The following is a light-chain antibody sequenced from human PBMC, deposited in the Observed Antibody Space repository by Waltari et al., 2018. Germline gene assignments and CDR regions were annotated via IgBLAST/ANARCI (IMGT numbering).Light chain of an antibody. CDR3: QQYGSSPFI. J-gene: IGKJ3*01. CDR1: QNIRSNC. CDR2: DAS. V-gene: IGKV3-20*01. Sequence: EIVLTQSQGTLSLSPGERATLSCRASQNIRSNCLAWYQQKPGQAPRPLIYDASTRATGIPDRFSGSGSGTDFTLTISRLEPEDFTVYYCQQYGSSPFIFGPGTKVDIK.